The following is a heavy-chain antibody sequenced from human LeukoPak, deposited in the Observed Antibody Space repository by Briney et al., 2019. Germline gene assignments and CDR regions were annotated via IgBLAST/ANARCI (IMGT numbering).Heavy chain of an antibody. D-gene: IGHD3-3*01. CDR1: GGSISSYY. CDR3: ARDQTISDAFDI. Sequence: PSETLSLTCTVSGGSISSYYWSWIRQPPGKGLEWIGYIYYSGSTNYNPSLKSRVTISVDTSKNQFSLKLSSVTAADTAVYYCARDQTISDAFDIWGQGTMVTVSS. CDR2: IYYSGST. J-gene: IGHJ3*02. V-gene: IGHV4-59*01.